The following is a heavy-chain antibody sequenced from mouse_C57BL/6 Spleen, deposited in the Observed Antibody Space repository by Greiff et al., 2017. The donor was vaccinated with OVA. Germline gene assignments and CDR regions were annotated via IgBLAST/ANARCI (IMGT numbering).Heavy chain of an antibody. CDR3: ARSDYGSSYEGYFDV. J-gene: IGHJ1*03. Sequence: QVHVKQSGAELVRPGTSVKMSCKASGYTFTNYWIGWAKQRPGHGLEWIGDIYPGGGYTNYNEKFKGKATLTADKSSSTAYMQFSSLTSEDSAIYYCARSDYGSSYEGYFDVWGTGTTVTVSS. CDR1: GYTFTNYW. CDR2: IYPGGGYT. D-gene: IGHD1-1*01. V-gene: IGHV1-63*01.